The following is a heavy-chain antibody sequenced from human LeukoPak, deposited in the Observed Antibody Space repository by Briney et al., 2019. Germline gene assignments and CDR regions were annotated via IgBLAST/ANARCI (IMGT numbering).Heavy chain of an antibody. CDR2: ISSSSSYI. CDR1: GFTFSSYS. J-gene: IGHJ6*02. CDR3: ARGTEYQQKYYYYYYGMDV. Sequence: GSLRLSCAASGFTFSSYSMNWVRQAPGKGLEWVSSISSSSSYIYYADSVKGRFTISRDNAKNSLYLQMNSLRAEDTAVYYCARGTEYQQKYYYYYYGMDVWGQGTTVTVSS. D-gene: IGHD2-2*01. V-gene: IGHV3-21*01.